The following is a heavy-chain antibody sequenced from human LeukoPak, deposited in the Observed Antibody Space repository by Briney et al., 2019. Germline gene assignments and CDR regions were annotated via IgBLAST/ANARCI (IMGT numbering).Heavy chain of an antibody. V-gene: IGHV3-9*01. Sequence: PGGSLRLSCAASGFTFYDYAMHWVRQAPGKGLEWVSGISWNSGSIGYADSVKGRFTISRDNAKNSLYLQMNSLRAEDTAFYYCTKALYGSGMDVWGQGTTVTVSS. J-gene: IGHJ6*02. CDR3: TKALYGSGMDV. CDR2: ISWNSGSI. CDR1: GFTFYDYA. D-gene: IGHD3-10*01.